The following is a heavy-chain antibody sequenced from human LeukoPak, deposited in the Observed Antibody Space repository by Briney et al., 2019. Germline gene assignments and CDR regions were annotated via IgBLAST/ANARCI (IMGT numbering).Heavy chain of an antibody. V-gene: IGHV3-33*06. CDR3: AKSRSSLGYCSGGSCPFDY. CDR1: GFTFSSYG. CDR2: IWYDGSNK. D-gene: IGHD2-15*01. Sequence: GRSLRLSCAASGFTFSSYGMHWVRQAPGKGLEWVAVIWYDGSNKYCADSVKGRFTISRDNSKNTLYLQMNSLRAEDTAVYYCAKSRSSLGYCSGGSCPFDYWGQGTLVTVSS. J-gene: IGHJ4*02.